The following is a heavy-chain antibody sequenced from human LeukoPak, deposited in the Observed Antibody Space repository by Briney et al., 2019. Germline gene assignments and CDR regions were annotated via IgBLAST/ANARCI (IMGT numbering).Heavy chain of an antibody. Sequence: SVKVSCKASGFTFISSAVQWVRQARGQRLEWIGWIVVGSGNTNYAQKFQERVTITRDMSTSTAYMELSSLRSEDTAVYYCAASWAGLGYSYLDYWGQGTLVTVSS. CDR1: GFTFISSA. D-gene: IGHD5-18*01. V-gene: IGHV1-58*01. CDR2: IVVGSGNT. CDR3: AASWAGLGYSYLDY. J-gene: IGHJ4*02.